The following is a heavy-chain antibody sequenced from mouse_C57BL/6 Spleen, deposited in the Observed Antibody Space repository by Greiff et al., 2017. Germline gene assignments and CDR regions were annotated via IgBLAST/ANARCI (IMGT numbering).Heavy chain of an antibody. CDR2: IDPSDSDT. CDR1: GYTFTSYW. Sequence: VQLQQPGAELVRPGASVKLSCKASGYTFTSYWMHWVKQRPGQGLEWIGRIDPSDSDTNYNQKFKVKATLTVDKSSSTAYMQLISLKSSDLSVYYCAIEYSSYYYAMDYWGQGTSVTVSS. J-gene: IGHJ4*01. D-gene: IGHD1-1*01. CDR3: AIEYSSYYYAMDY. V-gene: IGHV1-74*01.